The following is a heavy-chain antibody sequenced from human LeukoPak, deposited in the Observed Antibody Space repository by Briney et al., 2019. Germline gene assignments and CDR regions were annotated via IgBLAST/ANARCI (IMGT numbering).Heavy chain of an antibody. CDR1: GFTFSSYE. CDR2: ISSSGSTI. CDR3: AGIPLRYFDWLFAFGY. V-gene: IGHV3-48*03. Sequence: PGGSLRLSCAASGFTFSSYEMNWVRQAPGKGLEWVSYISSSGSTIYYADSVKGRFTISRGNAKNSLYLQMNSLRAEDTAVYYCAGIPLRYFDWLFAFGYWGQGTLVTVSS. D-gene: IGHD3-9*01. J-gene: IGHJ4*02.